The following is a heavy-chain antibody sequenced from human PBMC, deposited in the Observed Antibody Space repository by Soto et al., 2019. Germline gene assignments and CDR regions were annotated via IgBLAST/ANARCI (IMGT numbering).Heavy chain of an antibody. J-gene: IGHJ4*02. D-gene: IGHD3-22*01. Sequence: GGSLRLSCAASGFTFSSYAMSWVRQAPGKGLEWVSAISGSGGSTYYADSVKGRFTISRDNSKNTLYLQMNSLRAEDTAVYYCANSYDSSGYPGYWGQGTLVTVSS. CDR3: ANSYDSSGYPGY. V-gene: IGHV3-23*01. CDR1: GFTFSSYA. CDR2: ISGSGGST.